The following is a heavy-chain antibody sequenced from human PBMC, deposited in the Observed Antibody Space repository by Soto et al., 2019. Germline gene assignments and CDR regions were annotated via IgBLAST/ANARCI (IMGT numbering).Heavy chain of an antibody. CDR2: ISGSGGST. V-gene: IGHV3-23*01. D-gene: IGHD3-9*01. J-gene: IGHJ6*02. Sequence: GSLRLSCAASGFTFSSYAMSWVRQAPGKGLEWVSAISGSGGSTYYADSVKGRFTISRDNSKNTLYLQMNSLRAEDTAVYYCAKALVLRYFNGMDVWGQGTTVTVSS. CDR1: GFTFSSYA. CDR3: AKALVLRYFNGMDV.